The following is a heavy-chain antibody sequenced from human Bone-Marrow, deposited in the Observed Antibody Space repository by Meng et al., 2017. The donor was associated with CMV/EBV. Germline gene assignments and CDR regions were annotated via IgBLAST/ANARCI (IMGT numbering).Heavy chain of an antibody. CDR1: GFTFSRYV. CDR3: AKVGGAGRRYDHYGMDV. Sequence: GESLKISCAASGFTFSRYVMHWVRQAPGKGLDWVAVISYDGSTKYYADSVKGRFTISRDNSENTLYLQMNSLRAEDTAVYYCAKVGGAGRRYDHYGMDVWGQGTTVTVSS. CDR2: ISYDGSTK. D-gene: IGHD3-10*01. J-gene: IGHJ6*02. V-gene: IGHV3-30*18.